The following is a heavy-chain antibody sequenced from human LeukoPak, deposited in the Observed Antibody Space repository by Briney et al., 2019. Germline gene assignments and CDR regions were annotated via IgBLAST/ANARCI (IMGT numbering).Heavy chain of an antibody. CDR3: ARADGGSFDY. D-gene: IGHD4-23*01. Sequence: SETLSLTCAVCGGSLSGYYWSWIRQPPGKGLEWIGEINHSGSTNYNPSLKSRVTISVDTSKNQFSLKLSSVTAADTAVYYCARADGGSFDYWGQGTLVTVSS. CDR1: GGSLSGYY. V-gene: IGHV4-34*01. CDR2: INHSGST. J-gene: IGHJ4*02.